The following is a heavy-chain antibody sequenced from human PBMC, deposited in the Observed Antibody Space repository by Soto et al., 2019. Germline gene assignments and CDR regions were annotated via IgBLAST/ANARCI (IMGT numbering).Heavy chain of an antibody. J-gene: IGHJ4*02. V-gene: IGHV4-39*01. CDR1: GGSISSSSYY. D-gene: IGHD3-10*01. CDR3: ARHGPGLLWFGDGDQNYFDY. Sequence: SETLSLTCTVSGGSISSSSYYWGWIRQPPGKGLEWIGSIYYSGSTYYNPSLKSRVTISVDTSKNQFSLKLSSVTAADTAVYYCARHGPGLLWFGDGDQNYFDYWGQGTLVTVSS. CDR2: IYYSGST.